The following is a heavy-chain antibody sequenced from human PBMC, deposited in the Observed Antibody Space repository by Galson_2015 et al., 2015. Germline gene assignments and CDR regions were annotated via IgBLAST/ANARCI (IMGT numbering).Heavy chain of an antibody. J-gene: IGHJ6*02. CDR1: GFTFSSYW. CDR3: ARDQRFGEILYYYYGMDV. V-gene: IGHV3-7*01. D-gene: IGHD3-10*01. CDR2: IKQDGSEK. Sequence: SLRLSCAASGFTFSSYWMSWVRQAPGKGLEWVANIKQDGSEKYYVDSVKGRFTISRDNAKNSLYLQMNSLRAEDTAVYYCARDQRFGEILYYYYGMDVWGQGTTVTVSS.